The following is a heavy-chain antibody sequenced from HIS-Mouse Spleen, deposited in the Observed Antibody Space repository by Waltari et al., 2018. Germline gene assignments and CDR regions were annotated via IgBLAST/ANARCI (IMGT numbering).Heavy chain of an antibody. CDR1: GRSFSGYY. CDR3: ARGYYLVTPNFDY. D-gene: IGHD1-26*01. J-gene: IGHJ4*02. CDR2: INHSGST. V-gene: IGHV4-34*01. Sequence: QVQLQQWGAGLLTPSETLSLTCAVYGRSFSGYYWSWIRQPPGKGLEWIGDINHSGSTNYNPSLKSRVTIAVDTSKNQFSLKLSSVTAADTAVYYCARGYYLVTPNFDYWGQGTLVTVAS.